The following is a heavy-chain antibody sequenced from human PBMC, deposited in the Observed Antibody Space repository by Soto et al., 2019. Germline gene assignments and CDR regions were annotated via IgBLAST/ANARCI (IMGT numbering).Heavy chain of an antibody. CDR3: AREVAVAGTDDFDI. D-gene: IGHD6-19*01. Sequence: PGGSLRLSCAASGFTFSDYYMSWIRQAPGKGLEWVSYISSSGSTIYYADSVKGRFTISRDNAKNSLYLQMNSRRAEDTAVYYCAREVAVAGTDDFDIWGQGTVVTVS. CDR1: GFTFSDYY. V-gene: IGHV3-11*01. CDR2: ISSSGSTI. J-gene: IGHJ3*02.